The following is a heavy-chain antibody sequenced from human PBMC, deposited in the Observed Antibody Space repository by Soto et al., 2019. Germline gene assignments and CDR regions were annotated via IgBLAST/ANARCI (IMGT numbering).Heavy chain of an antibody. CDR3: AKDPSQFIAVAGTVVAY. J-gene: IGHJ4*01. Sequence: KGLEWVAVISYDGSNKYYADSVKGRFTISRDNSKNTLYLQMNSLRAEDTAVYYCAKDPSQFIAVAGTVVAYRRNGTPV. CDR2: ISYDGSNK. V-gene: IGHV3-30*18. D-gene: IGHD6-19*01.